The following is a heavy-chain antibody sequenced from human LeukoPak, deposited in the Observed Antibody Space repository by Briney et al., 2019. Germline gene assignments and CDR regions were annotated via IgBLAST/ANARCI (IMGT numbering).Heavy chain of an antibody. CDR1: GFTFSSYS. Sequence: KTGGSLRLSCAASGFTFSSYSMNWVRQAPGKGLEWVSSISSSSSYIYYADSVKGRFTISRDNAKNSLYLQMNSLRAEDTAVYYCARDQGITMVRGTGPDYWGQGTLVTVSS. D-gene: IGHD3-10*01. V-gene: IGHV3-21*01. J-gene: IGHJ4*02. CDR2: ISSSSSYI. CDR3: ARDQGITMVRGTGPDY.